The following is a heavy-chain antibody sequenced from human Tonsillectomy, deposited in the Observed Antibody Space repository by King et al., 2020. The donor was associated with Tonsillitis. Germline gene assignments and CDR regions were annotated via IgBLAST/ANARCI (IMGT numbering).Heavy chain of an antibody. D-gene: IGHD3-10*01. Sequence: QLQESGPGLVKPSETLSLTCTVSGDPMTISYWSWIRQPAGKGLEWIGRIFSRGSTNSNPSLKSRVTMSVDTSKNQFSLKLSSVTAADTAVYYCAREGPSGSGSSPGYYGMDVWGQGTTVTVSS. CDR2: IFSRGST. CDR1: GDPMTISY. CDR3: AREGPSGSGSSPGYYGMDV. V-gene: IGHV4-4*07. J-gene: IGHJ6*02.